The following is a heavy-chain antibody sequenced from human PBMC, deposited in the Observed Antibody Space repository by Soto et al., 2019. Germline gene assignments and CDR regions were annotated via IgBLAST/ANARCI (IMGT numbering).Heavy chain of an antibody. CDR3: ARRQISPPTRGAAAARGGMDV. Sequence: QVQLVESGGGVVQPGGSLRLSCAASGFTFNNYGMHWVRQAPGKGLEWVAVIWNDGSGNYYANSVKGRFTISRDNSKNTLYLQMSSLRVEDTAVYFCARRQISPPTRGAAAARGGMDVWGHGTTATVSS. CDR2: IWNDGSGN. V-gene: IGHV3-33*01. CDR1: GFTFNNYG. J-gene: IGHJ6*02. D-gene: IGHD6-13*01.